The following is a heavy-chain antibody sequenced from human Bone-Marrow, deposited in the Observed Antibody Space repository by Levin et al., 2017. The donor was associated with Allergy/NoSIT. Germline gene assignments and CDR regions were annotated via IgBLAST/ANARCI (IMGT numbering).Heavy chain of an antibody. V-gene: IGHV3-23*01. J-gene: IGHJ6*03. CDR1: GFTFSSYA. Sequence: GGSLRLSCAASGFTFSSYAMSWVRQAPGKGLEWVSGISGGGGSTYYADSVKGRFTISRDNSKNMLYLQMNSLRAEDTAVYYCATVGHYYYYMDGWGRGTTVTVSS. CDR3: ATVGHYYYYMDG. CDR2: ISGGGGST.